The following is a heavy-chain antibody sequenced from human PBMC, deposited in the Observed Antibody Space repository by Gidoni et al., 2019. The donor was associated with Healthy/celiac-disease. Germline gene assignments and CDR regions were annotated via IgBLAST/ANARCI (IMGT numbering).Heavy chain of an antibody. CDR3: ARPNYDFWSGYTYYYYMDV. CDR1: GFTFSDYS. J-gene: IGHJ6*03. D-gene: IGHD3-3*01. Sequence: QVQLLESGGGLVKPGGSLRLSCAASGFTFSDYSMSWIRQAPGKGLEWVSYISSSGSTIYYADSVKCRFTISRDNAKNSLYLQMNSLIAEDTAVYYCARPNYDFWSGYTYYYYMDVWGKGTTVTVSS. CDR2: ISSSGSTI. V-gene: IGHV3-11*01.